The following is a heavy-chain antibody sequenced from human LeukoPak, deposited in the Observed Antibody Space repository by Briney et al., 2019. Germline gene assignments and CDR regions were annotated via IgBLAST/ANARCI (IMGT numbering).Heavy chain of an antibody. Sequence: GASVKVSCKASGYIFTDYYMHWVRQAPGQGLEWMGWINPNSGDTDYAQKFQGRVTMTRDTSIRTVYMELSSLKSDDTAVYYCTRGRRLDNAPTAPCEYWGQGTLVTVSS. V-gene: IGHV1-2*02. CDR2: INPNSGDT. CDR3: TRGRRLDNAPTAPCEY. CDR1: GYIFTDYY. J-gene: IGHJ4*02. D-gene: IGHD2-2*03.